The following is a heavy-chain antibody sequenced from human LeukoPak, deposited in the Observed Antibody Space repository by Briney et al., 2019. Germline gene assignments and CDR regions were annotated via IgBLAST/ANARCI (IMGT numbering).Heavy chain of an antibody. Sequence: GGSLRLSCAASGFTFSSYAMSWVRQAPGKGLEWVSAISGSGGSTYYADPVKGRFTISRDNSKNTLYLQMNSLRAEDTAVYYCARDHTAIYYGMDVWGQGTTVTVSS. CDR1: GFTFSSYA. CDR2: ISGSGGST. V-gene: IGHV3-23*01. J-gene: IGHJ6*02. CDR3: ARDHTAIYYGMDV. D-gene: IGHD5-18*01.